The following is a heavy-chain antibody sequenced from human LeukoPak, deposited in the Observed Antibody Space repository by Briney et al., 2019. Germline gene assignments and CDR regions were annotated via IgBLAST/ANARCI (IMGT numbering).Heavy chain of an antibody. CDR3: ARGGNGEYIDY. CDR1: TFTFKRYA. J-gene: IGHJ4*02. Sequence: PGGSLRLSCAASTFTFKRYAMSWVRQAPGKGLEWVSAISGSGGSTYYADSVKGRFTIYRDNSKHTLYLQMNSVRADDTAVYFCARGGNGEYIDYWGQGTLVTVSS. D-gene: IGHD4-17*01. V-gene: IGHV3-23*01. CDR2: ISGSGGST.